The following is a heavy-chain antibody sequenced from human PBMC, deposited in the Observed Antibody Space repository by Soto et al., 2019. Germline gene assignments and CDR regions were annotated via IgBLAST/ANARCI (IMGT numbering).Heavy chain of an antibody. V-gene: IGHV4-4*07. CDR2: IYSSGNT. Sequence: RSLTCSVSVGTVSGYYWTWIRQPAGKGLEWIGRIYSSGNTKDNPSLQSRVTMSLDTSNDQFFLSLTSVTAADTSVYYCARVQRFSDWFDPWGQGTLVTVSS. J-gene: IGHJ5*02. D-gene: IGHD3-3*01. CDR1: VGTVSGYY. CDR3: ARVQRFSDWFDP.